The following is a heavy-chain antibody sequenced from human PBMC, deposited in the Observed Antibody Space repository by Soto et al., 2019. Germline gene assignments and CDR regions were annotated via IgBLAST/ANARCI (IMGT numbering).Heavy chain of an antibody. CDR1: GFTFSSYW. D-gene: IGHD5-18*01. J-gene: IGHJ5*02. CDR2: INSDGSST. V-gene: IGHV3-74*01. Sequence: EVQLVESGGGLVQPGGSLRLSCAASGFTFSSYWMHWVRQAPGKGLVWVSRINSDGSSTSYGDSVKGRFTISRDNAKNKVYLQMNSLRAEDTAVYYCARVKAMDHCNWFDPWCKGTLVTVSS. CDR3: ARVKAMDHCNWFDP.